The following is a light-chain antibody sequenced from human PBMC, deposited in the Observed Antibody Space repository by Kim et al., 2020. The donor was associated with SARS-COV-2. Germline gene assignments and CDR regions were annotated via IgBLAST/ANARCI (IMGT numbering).Light chain of an antibody. CDR1: SLRSYY. CDR2: AKN. CDR3: NSRDSSGNYLV. Sequence: SSELTQDPAVSVALGQTVRISCQGDSLRSYYAGWYQQKPGQAPVLVIYAKNNRPSGIPDRFSGSSSGNTASLTITGAPAEDEADYYCNSRDSSGNYLVFGGETQRNV. V-gene: IGLV3-19*01. J-gene: IGLJ3*02.